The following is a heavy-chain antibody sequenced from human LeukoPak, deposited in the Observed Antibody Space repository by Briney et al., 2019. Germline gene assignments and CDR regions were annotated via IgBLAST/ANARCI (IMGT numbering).Heavy chain of an antibody. V-gene: IGHV1-18*01. CDR2: ISAYNGNT. J-gene: IGHJ4*02. Sequence: GASVEVSCKASGYTFATYGISWVRQAPGQGLEWMGWISAYNGNTNYAQKFQDRVTMTTDTSTSTAYMELRGLRSDDTAVYYCARGPHSSNFYFFDYWGQGTLVTAST. CDR3: ARGPHSSNFYFFDY. D-gene: IGHD6-13*01. CDR1: GYTFATYG.